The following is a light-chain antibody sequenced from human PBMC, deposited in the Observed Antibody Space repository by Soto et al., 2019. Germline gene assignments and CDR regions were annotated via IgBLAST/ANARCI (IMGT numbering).Light chain of an antibody. CDR3: SSYAGESSFAI. V-gene: IGLV2-23*02. CDR2: EVS. CDR1: SSDVGNYKF. Sequence: QSVLTQPASVSGSPGQSITISCTGSSSDVGNYKFVSWYQQHPGQAPKFLIYEVSKRPPGVSNRFSGSKSGNTASLTISGLQAEDEADYYCSSYAGESSFAIFGGGTKVTVL. J-gene: IGLJ2*01.